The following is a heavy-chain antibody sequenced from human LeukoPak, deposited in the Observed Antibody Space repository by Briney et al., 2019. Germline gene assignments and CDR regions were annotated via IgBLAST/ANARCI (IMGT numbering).Heavy chain of an antibody. D-gene: IGHD6-13*01. J-gene: IGHJ3*02. CDR3: AKAFREYGSSTYSSFDI. V-gene: IGHV3-23*01. CDR1: GFTFSSYA. Sequence: GGSLRLSCAASGFTFSSYAMSWVRPAPGKGLQWVSTITGTTHYADSVRGRFTISRDNSKNILYLQMNSLCTDDTAIYYCAKAFREYGSSTYSSFDIWGQGTMVTVSS. CDR2: ITGTT.